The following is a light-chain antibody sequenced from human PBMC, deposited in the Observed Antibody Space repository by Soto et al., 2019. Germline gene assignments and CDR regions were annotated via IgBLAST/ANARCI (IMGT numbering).Light chain of an antibody. V-gene: IGKV1-39*01. Sequence: DIQMTQSPSSLSASVGDRVTITCRASQYIGTYLNWYQLKPGKAPKLLMSSASRLKSGVTSTFSGRGSRTDFTLSISRLQPGDIATYYCQKSFTIPWPFGQGTRVEIK. CDR2: SAS. J-gene: IGKJ1*01. CDR3: QKSFTIPWP. CDR1: QYIGTY.